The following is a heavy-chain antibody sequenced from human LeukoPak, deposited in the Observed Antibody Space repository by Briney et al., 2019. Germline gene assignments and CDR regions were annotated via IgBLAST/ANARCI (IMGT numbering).Heavy chain of an antibody. D-gene: IGHD3-16*01. CDR1: GGSISNYY. V-gene: IGHV4-59*01. CDR2: IYYSGTT. Sequence: SETLSLTCTVSGGSISNYYWNWIRQPPGKGLELIGYIYYSGTTNYNPSLKSRVSMSVDTSKNQFSLKLSSVTAADTAVYYCARYGLAGYYFDYWGQGTLVTASS. CDR3: ARYGLAGYYFDY. J-gene: IGHJ4*02.